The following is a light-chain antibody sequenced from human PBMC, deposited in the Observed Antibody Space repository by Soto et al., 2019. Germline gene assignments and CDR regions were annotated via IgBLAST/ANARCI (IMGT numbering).Light chain of an antibody. CDR3: QQYSNSVGF. CDR2: AAS. J-gene: IGKJ4*01. CDR1: QYVKSQY. Sequence: IVLTPSPGTLSLSPGERATLSCRASQYVKSQYLAWYQHKPGQAPRLLIYAASSRATGIPDRFSGSGSGTDFILTISRLEAEDFGVYYCQQYSNSVGFFGGGTRVEIK. V-gene: IGKV3-20*01.